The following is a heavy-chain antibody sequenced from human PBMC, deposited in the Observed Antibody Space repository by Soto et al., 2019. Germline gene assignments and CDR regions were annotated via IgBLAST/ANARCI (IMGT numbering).Heavy chain of an antibody. CDR3: ARGDFGPSYYYMDV. CDR2: IYYSGST. Sequence: SETLSLTCTVSGGSISSYYWSWIRQPPGKGLEWIGYIYYSGSTNYNPSLKSRVTISVDTSKNQFSLKLSSVTAADTAVYYCARGDFGPSYYYMDVWGKGTTVTVSS. CDR1: GGSISSYY. J-gene: IGHJ6*03. D-gene: IGHD3-3*01. V-gene: IGHV4-59*01.